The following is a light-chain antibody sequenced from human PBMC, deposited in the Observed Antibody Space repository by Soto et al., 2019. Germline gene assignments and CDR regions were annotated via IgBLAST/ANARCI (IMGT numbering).Light chain of an antibody. V-gene: IGLV1-51*02. CDR2: ENN. CDR3: GTWDSSLTVVI. Sequence: QSVLTQPPSVSAAPGQKVTISCSGSSSNIANNYVSWYQHLPGTAPKLLIYENNRRPSGIPDRFSGSKSGTSATLGITGLQTGDEADYYCGTWDSSLTVVIFGGGTKLTVL. J-gene: IGLJ2*01. CDR1: SSNIANNY.